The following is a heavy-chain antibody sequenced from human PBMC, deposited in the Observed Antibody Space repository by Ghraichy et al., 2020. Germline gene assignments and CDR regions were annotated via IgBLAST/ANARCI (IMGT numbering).Heavy chain of an antibody. D-gene: IGHD3-16*02. CDR3: TTGNPMITFGGVIVEDAFDI. CDR2: IKSKTDGGTT. J-gene: IGHJ3*02. V-gene: IGHV3-15*01. Sequence: GGSLRLSCAASGFTFSNAWMTWVRQAPGKGLEWFGRIKSKTDGGTTDYAAPVKGRFTISRDDSKNTLYLQMNSLKTEDTAVYYCTTGNPMITFGGVIVEDAFDIWGQGTMVTVYS. CDR1: GFTFSNAW.